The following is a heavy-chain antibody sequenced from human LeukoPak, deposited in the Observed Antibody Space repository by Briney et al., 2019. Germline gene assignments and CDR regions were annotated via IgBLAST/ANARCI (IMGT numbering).Heavy chain of an antibody. CDR3: ARAQYCSGGSCPLAEYFQH. J-gene: IGHJ1*01. Sequence: GGSLRLSCAASGFTFSSYSMNWVRQAPGKGLEWVSSMSSSSSYIYYADSVKGRFTISRDNAKNSLYLQMNSLRAEDTAVYYCARAQYCSGGSCPLAEYFQHWGQGTLVTVSS. V-gene: IGHV3-21*01. CDR2: MSSSSSYI. CDR1: GFTFSSYS. D-gene: IGHD2-15*01.